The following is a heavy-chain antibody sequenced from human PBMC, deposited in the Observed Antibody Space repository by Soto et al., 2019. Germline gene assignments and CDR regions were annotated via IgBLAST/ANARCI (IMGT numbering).Heavy chain of an antibody. Sequence: SGPTLVNPTQTLTLTCTFSGFSLSTSGMCVSWIRQPPGKALEWLALIDWDGDKCFSTSLKTRLTISKDTSKNQVVLTMTDMDPVDTATYYCARFKSGSSDTDGHFDYWGQGTLVTVSS. V-gene: IGHV2-70*01. CDR2: IDWDGDK. J-gene: IGHJ4*02. CDR3: ARFKSGSSDTDGHFDY. CDR1: GFSLSTSGMC. D-gene: IGHD1-26*01.